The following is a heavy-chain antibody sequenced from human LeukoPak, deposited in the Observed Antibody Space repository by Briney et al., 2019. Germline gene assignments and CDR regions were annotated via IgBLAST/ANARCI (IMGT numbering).Heavy chain of an antibody. D-gene: IGHD1-1*01. V-gene: IGHV1-18*01. CDR3: ARDLGERRGDY. CDR1: GYTFTSYG. CDR2: ISAYNGNT. Sequence: ASVKVSCKASGYTFTSYGISWVRQAPGQGLEWMGWISAYNGNTNYAQKFQGRVTITADKSTSTAYMELSSLRSEDTAVYYCARDLGERRGDYWGQGTLVTVSS. J-gene: IGHJ4*02.